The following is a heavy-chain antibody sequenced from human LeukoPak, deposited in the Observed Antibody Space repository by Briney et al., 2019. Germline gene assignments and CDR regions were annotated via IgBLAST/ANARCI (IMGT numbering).Heavy chain of an antibody. J-gene: IGHJ6*03. Sequence: SETLSLTCAVHGGSFSGYYWSWIRQPPGKGLEWIGEINHSGSNNYNPSPKRRVTMSVDTSKNQFSLKLSSVTAADTAVYYCARGERYDSSGYYYRADYYYYMDVWGKGTTVTVSS. CDR1: GGSFSGYY. V-gene: IGHV4-34*01. CDR2: INHSGSN. CDR3: ARGERYDSSGYYYRADYYYYMDV. D-gene: IGHD3-22*01.